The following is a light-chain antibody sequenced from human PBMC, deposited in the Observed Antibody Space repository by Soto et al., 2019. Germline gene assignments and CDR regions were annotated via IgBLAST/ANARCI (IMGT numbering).Light chain of an antibody. CDR2: DNH. CDR3: GSWDTGLSAVV. J-gene: IGLJ2*01. Sequence: QSVLTQPPSVSAAPGQKVTISCSGSASNIGNTYVSWYQQLPGTAPKLLIYDNHRRPSGIPDRFSCSQSGTSATLGITGLQTGDEVDYYCGSWDTGLSAVVFGGGTKLTVL. V-gene: IGLV1-51*01. CDR1: ASNIGNTY.